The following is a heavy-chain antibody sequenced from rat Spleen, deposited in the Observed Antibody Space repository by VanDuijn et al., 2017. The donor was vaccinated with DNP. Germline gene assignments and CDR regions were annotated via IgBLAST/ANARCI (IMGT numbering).Heavy chain of an antibody. J-gene: IGHJ2*01. CDR1: GFTFNNYW. CDR3: AKDAFDY. V-gene: IGHV5-31*01. CDR2: ITSSGGST. Sequence: EVQLVESGGDLVQPGRSLKLSCVASGFTFNNYWMTWIRQVPGKGLEWVASITSSGGSTYYPDSVKGRFTVSRDNARNTLYLQMESLRSEDTATYYCAKDAFDYWGQGVMVTVSS.